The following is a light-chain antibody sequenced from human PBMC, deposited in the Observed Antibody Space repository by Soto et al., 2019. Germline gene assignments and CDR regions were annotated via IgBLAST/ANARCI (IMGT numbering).Light chain of an antibody. CDR3: QVWDITTDHYV. J-gene: IGLJ1*01. CDR2: YDS. Sequence: SYELTQPPSVSVAPEKTASLTCRGANIGSKRVPWYRQKPGQAPVLVIYYDSDRPSGIPERFSGSNSGNTATLTINRVEAGDEADYYCQVWDITTDHYVFGTGTKVTVL. V-gene: IGLV3-21*04. CDR1: NIGSKR.